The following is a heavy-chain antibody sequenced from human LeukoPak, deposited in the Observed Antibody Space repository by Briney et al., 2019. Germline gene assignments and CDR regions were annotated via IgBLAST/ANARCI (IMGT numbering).Heavy chain of an antibody. CDR1: GGTFSSYA. CDR2: IIPILGIA. D-gene: IGHD2-2*02. Sequence: SVKVSCKASGGTFSSYAISWVRQAPGQGLEWMGRIIPILGIANYAQKFQGRVTITADKSTSTAYMELSSLRSEDTAVYYCASRYCSSTSCYSLGYWGQGTLVTVSS. CDR3: ASRYCSSTSCYSLGY. V-gene: IGHV1-69*04. J-gene: IGHJ4*02.